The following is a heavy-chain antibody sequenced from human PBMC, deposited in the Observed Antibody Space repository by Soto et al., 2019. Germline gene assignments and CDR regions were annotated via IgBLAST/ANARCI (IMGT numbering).Heavy chain of an antibody. CDR3: ARGGLVVVGAATRPLDC. Sequence: EVQLVESGGGLVKPGGSLRLSCRDSGFTFGSHSMFWVRQAPGKGLEWVSSISAASDYIFYADSVKGRFAISRDNAKNYLFLQRDSLRPEDTAVYYCARGGLVVVGAATRPLDCWGQGTLVTVSS. D-gene: IGHD2-15*01. J-gene: IGHJ4*02. V-gene: IGHV3-21*01. CDR1: GFTFGSHS. CDR2: ISAASDYI.